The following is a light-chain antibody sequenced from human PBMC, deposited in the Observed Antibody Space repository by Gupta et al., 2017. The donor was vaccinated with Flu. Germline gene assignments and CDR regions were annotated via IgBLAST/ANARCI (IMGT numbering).Light chain of an antibody. Sequence: DVVMTQSLLSLPVTPGQPASISSRSSESLIHRDGNTYLNCFQQRPGQPPRRLIYKGSNRDFGVPDRFSGSWSGTDFTLKISRVEPEDVGVYYCRQEEHWPSTFGQGTKVEIK. CDR1: ESLIHRDGNTY. J-gene: IGKJ2*01. V-gene: IGKV2-30*02. CDR3: RQEEHWPST. CDR2: KGS.